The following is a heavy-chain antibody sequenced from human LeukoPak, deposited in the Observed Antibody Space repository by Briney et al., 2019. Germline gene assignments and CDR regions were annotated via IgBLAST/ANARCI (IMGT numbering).Heavy chain of an antibody. D-gene: IGHD3-3*01. CDR1: GGSISSYY. V-gene: IGHV4-59*01. J-gene: IGHJ3*02. CDR2: VYYSGST. Sequence: SETLSLTCTVSGGSISSYYWSWIRQPPGKGLEWIGCVYYSGSTNYNPSLKSRVAISVDTSKNQFSLKLSSVTAADTAVYYCARRQAPEKYYDFWSGYSDAFGIWGQGTMVTVSS. CDR3: ARRQAPEKYYDFWSGYSDAFGI.